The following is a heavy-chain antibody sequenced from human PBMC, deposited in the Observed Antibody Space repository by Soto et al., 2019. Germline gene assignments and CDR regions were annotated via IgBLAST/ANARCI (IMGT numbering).Heavy chain of an antibody. V-gene: IGHV4-39*01. CDR2: IYYTGST. D-gene: IGHD2-21*02. J-gene: IGHJ6*02. CDR3: ARREYGGNSPYGMDV. Sequence: SETLSLTCTVSGGSISSSGYYWGWIRQPPGKGLEWIGSIYYTGSTYYNPSHKSRVTISVDTSKNQFSLRLSSVTAADTAVYYCARREYGGNSPYGMDVWGQGTTVTVS. CDR1: GGSISSSGYY.